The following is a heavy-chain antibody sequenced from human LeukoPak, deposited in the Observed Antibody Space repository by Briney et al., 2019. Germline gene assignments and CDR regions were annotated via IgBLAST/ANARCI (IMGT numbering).Heavy chain of an antibody. CDR3: ARVGIGSGYENY. J-gene: IGHJ4*02. V-gene: IGHV1-2*02. D-gene: IGHD5-12*01. CDR2: INPNSGGT. Sequence: ASVKVSCKASGYTFTGYYMHWVRQAPGQGLEWMGWINPNSGGTNYAQKLQGRVTMTTDTSTSTAYMELRSLRSDDTAVYYCARVGIGSGYENYWGQGTLVTVSS. CDR1: GYTFTGYY.